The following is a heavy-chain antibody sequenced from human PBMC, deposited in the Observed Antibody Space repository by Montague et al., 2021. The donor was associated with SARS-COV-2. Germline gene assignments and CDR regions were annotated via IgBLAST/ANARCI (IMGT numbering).Heavy chain of an antibody. V-gene: IGHV4-4*02. J-gene: IGHJ4*02. CDR3: ASALAHFDY. Sequence: SETLSLTCTVSGDSVSSSYWWSWVRQGPGKGLEWIGEIFHTEATNYNPSLKSRVIISLDKSKNQFSLNLNSVTAADTAVHFCASALAHFDYWAREPWSPSPQ. CDR2: IFHTEAT. CDR1: GDSVSSSYW. D-gene: IGHD2-21*01.